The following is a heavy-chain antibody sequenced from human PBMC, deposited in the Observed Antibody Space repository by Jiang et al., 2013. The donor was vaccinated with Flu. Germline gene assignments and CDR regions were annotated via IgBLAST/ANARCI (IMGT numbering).Heavy chain of an antibody. V-gene: IGHV3-21*06. CDR3: ARVESSSSLFYYGMDV. D-gene: IGHD6-6*01. CDR2: ISSGSNNI. J-gene: IGHJ6*02. Sequence: PGGSLRLSCAASGFSFSSYSMNWVRQAPGKGLEWVSSISSGSNNIYHADSVKGRFTISRDNAKNSLYLQMHSLRAEDTAVYYCARVESSSSLFYYGMDVWGQGTTVTVSS. CDR1: GFSFSSYS.